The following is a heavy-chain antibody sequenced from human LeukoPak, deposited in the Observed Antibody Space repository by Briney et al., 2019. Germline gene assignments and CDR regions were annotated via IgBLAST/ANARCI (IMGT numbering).Heavy chain of an antibody. J-gene: IGHJ6*03. CDR2: ISGSGGST. V-gene: IGHV3-23*01. Sequence: GGSLRLSCAASGFTFSSYAMSWVRQAPGKGLEWVSAISGSGGSTYYADSVKGRFTISRDNAKNSLYLQMNSLRAEDMALYYCAKGGGGRLIYYYYMDVWGKGTTVTVSS. CDR3: AKGGGGRLIYYYYMDV. CDR1: GFTFSSYA. D-gene: IGHD3-16*01.